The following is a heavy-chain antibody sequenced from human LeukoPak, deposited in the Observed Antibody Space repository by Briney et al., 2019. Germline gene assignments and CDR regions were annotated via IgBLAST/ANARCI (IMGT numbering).Heavy chain of an antibody. J-gene: IGHJ6*03. CDR2: INPNSGGT. CDR1: GYTFTGYY. V-gene: IGHV1-2*02. CDR3: ARGPSDDSYLTLRLEASYYMDV. D-gene: IGHD3-3*01. Sequence: ASVKVSCKASGYTFTGYYMHWVRQAPGQGLEWMGWINPNSGGTNYAQKFQGRVTMTRDTSISTAYMELSRLRSDDTAVYYCARGPSDDSYLTLRLEASYYMDVWGKGTTVTISS.